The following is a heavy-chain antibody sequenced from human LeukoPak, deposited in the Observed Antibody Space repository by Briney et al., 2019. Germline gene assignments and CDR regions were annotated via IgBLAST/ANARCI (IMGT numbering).Heavy chain of an antibody. V-gene: IGHV1-24*01. D-gene: IGHD1-26*01. CDR3: APADKWEPLDY. CDR2: FDPEDGES. J-gene: IGHJ4*02. Sequence: ASVKVSCKVSGASLSETSIHWVRQAPGQWLEWMGGFDPEDGESIFAQSFQGRFSMTEDTSTDTAYMELRSLRLQDTAVYYCAPADKWEPLDYWGQGTLVTVSS. CDR1: GASLSETS.